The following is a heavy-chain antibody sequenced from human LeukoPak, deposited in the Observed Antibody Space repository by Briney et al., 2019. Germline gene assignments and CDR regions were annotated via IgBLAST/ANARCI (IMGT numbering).Heavy chain of an antibody. V-gene: IGHV3-23*01. J-gene: IGHJ4*02. CDR1: GFTFSNYA. D-gene: IGHD5-18*01. Sequence: GGSLRLSCAASGFTFSNYAMNWVRQAPGKGLEWVSAISGSSVSTYYADSVKGRFTISRDNSKNTLYLQMNSLRAEDTAVYYCARSNAEWIQLWPFDYWGQGTLVTVSS. CDR2: ISGSSVST. CDR3: ARSNAEWIQLWPFDY.